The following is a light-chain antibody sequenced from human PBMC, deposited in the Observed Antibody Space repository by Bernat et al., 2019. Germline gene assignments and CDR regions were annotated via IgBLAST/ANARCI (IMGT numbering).Light chain of an antibody. V-gene: IGKV3-15*01. Sequence: EIVMTQSPAPLSVSPGERATLSCRASQSVSSNLAWYQQKPVQAPRFLIYGASTRATGIPARFSGSGSGTEFTLTISSLQSEDFAVYYCQQYNSWPLTFGGGTKVEIK. J-gene: IGKJ4*01. CDR3: QQYNSWPLT. CDR1: QSVSSN. CDR2: GAS.